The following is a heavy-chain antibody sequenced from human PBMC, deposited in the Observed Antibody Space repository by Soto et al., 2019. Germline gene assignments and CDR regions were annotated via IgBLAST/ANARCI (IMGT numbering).Heavy chain of an antibody. Sequence: GGSLRLSCAASGFTFSSYAMSWVRQAPGKGLEWVSAISGSGGSTYYADSVKGRFTISRDNSKNTPYLQMNSLRAEDTAVYYCAKGAYYDYIWGSYPHYYYYMDVWGKGTTVTVSS. D-gene: IGHD3-16*02. CDR3: AKGAYYDYIWGSYPHYYYYMDV. V-gene: IGHV3-23*01. CDR2: ISGSGGST. CDR1: GFTFSSYA. J-gene: IGHJ6*03.